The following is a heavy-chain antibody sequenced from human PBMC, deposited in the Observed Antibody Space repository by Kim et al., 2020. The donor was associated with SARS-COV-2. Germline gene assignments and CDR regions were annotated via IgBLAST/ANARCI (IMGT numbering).Heavy chain of an antibody. J-gene: IGHJ4*02. D-gene: IGHD3-3*01. V-gene: IGHV3-30*01. Sequence: GRFTISRDNSKNTLYLQMNSLRAEDTAVYYCARVDDFWSGYFVSGEGIDYWGQGTLVTVSS. CDR3: ARVDDFWSGYFVSGEGIDY.